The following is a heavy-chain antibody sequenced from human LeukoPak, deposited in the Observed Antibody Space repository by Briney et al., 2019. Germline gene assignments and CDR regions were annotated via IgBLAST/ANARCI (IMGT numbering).Heavy chain of an antibody. D-gene: IGHD5-24*01. CDR1: GFTFSSHA. V-gene: IGHV3-23*01. CDR3: AKGGISGDGLEY. CDR2: IGGSGDT. Sequence: GGSLRLSRAASGFTFSSHAMSWVRQAPGKGLEWVSSIGGSGDTYYAVSVKGRFTISRDNSKNTLHLLMNSLRADDTAAYYCAKGGISGDGLEYWGQGTLVTVSS. J-gene: IGHJ4*02.